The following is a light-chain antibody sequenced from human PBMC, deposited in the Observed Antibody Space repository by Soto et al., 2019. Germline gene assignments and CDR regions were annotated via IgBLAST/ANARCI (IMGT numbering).Light chain of an antibody. CDR3: HQYHNFPRT. V-gene: IGKV1-5*03. J-gene: IGKJ1*01. Sequence: EIQLTQSPSTLSASVGDRVTITCRASQSINGWLAWYQQKPGQAPNLLIYKASTLESGVPSRFSGSGSGTEFTLTVSSLQPDDFATYYCHQYHNFPRTFGQGTKVDI. CDR2: KAS. CDR1: QSINGW.